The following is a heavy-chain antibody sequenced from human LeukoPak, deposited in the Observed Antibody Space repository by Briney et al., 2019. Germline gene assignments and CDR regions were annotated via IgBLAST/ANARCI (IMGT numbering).Heavy chain of an antibody. D-gene: IGHD5-18*01. CDR2: ITSSSNTI. V-gene: IGHV3-48*04. CDR3: ARPKDTVMVKNAFDI. J-gene: IGHJ3*02. Sequence: QPGGSLRLSCAASGFTFSSYAMHWVRQAPGKGLEWVSYITSSSNTIYYADSVKGRFTISRDNAKNSLYLQMNSLRADDTAVYYCARPKDTVMVKNAFDIWGQGTIVTVSS. CDR1: GFTFSSYA.